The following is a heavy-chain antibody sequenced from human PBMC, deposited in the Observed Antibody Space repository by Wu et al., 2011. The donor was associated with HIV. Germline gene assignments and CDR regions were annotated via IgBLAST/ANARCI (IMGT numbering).Heavy chain of an antibody. V-gene: IGHV1-46*01. CDR3: ARDPPGYPYFFDY. CDR1: GYTFTSYY. D-gene: IGHD5-12*01. CDR2: INPSGGRT. Sequence: QVQLVQSGAEVKKPGASVKVSCKASGYTFTSYYMHWVRQAPGQGLEWMGIINPSGGRTNYAQKVQGRVTMTTDASTSTVYMEVRSLRSDDTAVYYCARDPPGYPYFFDYWGQGTLVTVSS. J-gene: IGHJ4*02.